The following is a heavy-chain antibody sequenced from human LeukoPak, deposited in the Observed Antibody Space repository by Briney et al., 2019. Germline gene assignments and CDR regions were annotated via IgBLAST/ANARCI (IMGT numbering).Heavy chain of an antibody. CDR2: IHRAGRT. CDR3: GKTDIYFNPIDY. V-gene: IGHV4-4*02. Sequence: PSETLSLTCAVSGVSISSSEWWIWVRQPPGQGLEWIGEIHRAGRTRYNPSLKGRVTMSMDYSKNQFSLNVSSVTAADTAIYYCGKTDIYFNPIDYWGPGSLVTVSS. D-gene: IGHD3-9*01. CDR1: GVSISSSEW. J-gene: IGHJ4*02.